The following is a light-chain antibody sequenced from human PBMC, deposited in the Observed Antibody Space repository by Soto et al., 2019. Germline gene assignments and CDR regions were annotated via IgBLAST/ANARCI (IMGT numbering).Light chain of an antibody. Sequence: EILLTQSPGTLSLSPGERVILSCRASQSVSSNYVAWYQQKPGQAPRLLIYGASSRATGIPDRFSGSGSGTDFTLTINRLEPEDFAVYYCHQYGRSPIFTFGPGTKVDI. CDR1: QSVSSNY. J-gene: IGKJ3*01. V-gene: IGKV3-20*01. CDR2: GAS. CDR3: HQYGRSPIFT.